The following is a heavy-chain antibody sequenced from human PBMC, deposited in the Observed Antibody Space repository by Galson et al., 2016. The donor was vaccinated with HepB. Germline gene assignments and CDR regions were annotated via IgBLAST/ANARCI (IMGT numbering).Heavy chain of an antibody. J-gene: IGHJ3*02. CDR3: ARDASPYSVTFRDAFDI. CDR2: INPNSGGT. D-gene: IGHD1-26*01. CDR1: GYMFTDYY. Sequence: SVKVSCKASGYMFTDYYIHWVRQAPGQGLEWMGWINPNSGGTKYAQKFQGRVTMTRDTSISTAYMELSRLRSDDTAVYYCARDASPYSVTFRDAFDIWGQGTMVTVSS. V-gene: IGHV1-2*02.